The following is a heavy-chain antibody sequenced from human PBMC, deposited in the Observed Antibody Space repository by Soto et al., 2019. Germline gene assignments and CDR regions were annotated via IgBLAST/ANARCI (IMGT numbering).Heavy chain of an antibody. V-gene: IGHV4-4*07. CDR1: GGSISSYY. D-gene: IGHD6-13*01. CDR3: ARKTSIAAAGGVSYYFDY. Sequence: PSETLSLTCTVSGGSISSYYWSWIRQPAGKGLEWIGRIYTSGSTNYNPSLKSRVTMSVDTSKNQFSLKLSSVTAADTAVYYCARKTSIAAAGGVSYYFDYWGQGTLVTVSS. J-gene: IGHJ4*02. CDR2: IYTSGST.